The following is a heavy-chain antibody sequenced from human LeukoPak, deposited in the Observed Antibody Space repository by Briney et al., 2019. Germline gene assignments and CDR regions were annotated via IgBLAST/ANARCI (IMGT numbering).Heavy chain of an antibody. Sequence: ETLSLTCTISGGSISTYYWSWVRQAPGKGLEWIATMTVTNKIYYADSVKGRFTISRDNAENSVYLQMNSLRDEDTAVYSCARAQTLFWEFDGFDIWGRGTKVTVSS. CDR1: GGSISTYY. V-gene: IGHV3-69-1*01. CDR2: MTVTNKI. D-gene: IGHD3-3*01. J-gene: IGHJ3*02. CDR3: ARAQTLFWEFDGFDI.